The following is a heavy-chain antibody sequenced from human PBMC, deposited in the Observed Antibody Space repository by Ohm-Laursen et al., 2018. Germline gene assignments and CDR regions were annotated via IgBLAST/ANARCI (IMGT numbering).Heavy chain of an antibody. CDR1: GFTFSSYG. Sequence: RSLRLSCTASGFTFSSYGMHWVRQAPGKGLEWVAVISYDGSNKYYADSVKGRFTISRDTAKKSLYLQMNSLRAEDTAVYYCARFWEDAVYFDLWGRGTLVTVSS. V-gene: IGHV3-30*03. CDR3: ARFWEDAVYFDL. D-gene: IGHD3-16*01. J-gene: IGHJ2*01. CDR2: ISYDGSNK.